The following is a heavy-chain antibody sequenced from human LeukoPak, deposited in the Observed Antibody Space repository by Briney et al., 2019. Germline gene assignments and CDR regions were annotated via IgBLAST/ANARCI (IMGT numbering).Heavy chain of an antibody. CDR2: IIPIFGTA. J-gene: IGHJ5*02. D-gene: IGHD2-2*01. CDR1: GGTFSSYA. Sequence: SVKVSCKASGGTFSSYAISWVRQAPGQGLEWMGGIIPIFGTANYAQKFQGRVTITADESTGTAYMELSSLRSEDTAVYYCAAANRIVVVPAAMVNWFDPWGQGTLVTVSS. V-gene: IGHV1-69*13. CDR3: AAANRIVVVPAAMVNWFDP.